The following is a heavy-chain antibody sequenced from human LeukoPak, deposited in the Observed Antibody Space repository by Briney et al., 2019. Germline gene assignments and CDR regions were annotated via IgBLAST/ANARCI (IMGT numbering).Heavy chain of an antibody. V-gene: IGHV4-59*01. CDR2: IYYSGST. CDR1: GGSISSYY. J-gene: IGHJ3*02. Sequence: SETLSLTCTVSGGSISSYYWSWIRQPPGKGLEWIGYIYYSGSTNYNPSLKSRVTISVDTSKNQFSLKLSSVTAADTAVYYCARDGGRGYSGYDIWGQGTMVTVSS. D-gene: IGHD5-12*01. CDR3: ARDGGRGYSGYDI.